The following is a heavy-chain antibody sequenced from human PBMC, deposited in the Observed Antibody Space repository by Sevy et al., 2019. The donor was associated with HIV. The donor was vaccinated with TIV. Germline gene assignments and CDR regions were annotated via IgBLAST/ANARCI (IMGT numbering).Heavy chain of an antibody. D-gene: IGHD2-2*01. J-gene: IGHJ6*02. CDR3: ARDRGFSSTSEYGMDV. CDR2: IIPIFGTA. V-gene: IGHV1-69*13. CDR1: GGTFSKYA. Sequence: ASVQVSCKASGGTFSKYAITWVRQAPGQGLEWMGGIIPIFGTANYAQKFQGRVTITADESTSTAYMELSSLRSEDTAMYYCARDRGFSSTSEYGMDVWGQGTTVTVSS.